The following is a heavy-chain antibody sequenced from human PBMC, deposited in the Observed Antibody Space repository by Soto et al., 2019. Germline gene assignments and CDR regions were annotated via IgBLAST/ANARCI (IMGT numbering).Heavy chain of an antibody. V-gene: IGHV1-18*01. CDR3: ARDCPHLNYYDSSDGDAFDI. CDR2: ISAYNGNT. Sequence: ASVKVSCKASGYTFTSYGISWVRQAPGQGLEWMGWISAYNGNTNYAQKLQGRVTMTTDTSTSTAYMELRSLRSDDTAVYYCARDCPHLNYYDSSDGDAFDIWGHGTMVTVSS. J-gene: IGHJ3*02. D-gene: IGHD3-22*01. CDR1: GYTFTSYG.